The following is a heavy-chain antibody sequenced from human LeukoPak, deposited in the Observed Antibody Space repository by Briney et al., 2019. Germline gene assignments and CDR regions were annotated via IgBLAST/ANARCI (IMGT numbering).Heavy chain of an antibody. CDR3: ARGLGWELLGYFDY. V-gene: IGHV4-59*01. CDR2: IHYSGST. CDR1: GFTFSSYA. D-gene: IGHD1-26*01. J-gene: IGHJ4*02. Sequence: GSLRLSCAASGFTFSSYAMSWVRQPPGKGLEWIGYIHYSGSTNYNPSLKSRVTISVDTSKNQFSLKLSSVTAADTAVYYCARGLGWELLGYFDYWGQGTLVTVSS.